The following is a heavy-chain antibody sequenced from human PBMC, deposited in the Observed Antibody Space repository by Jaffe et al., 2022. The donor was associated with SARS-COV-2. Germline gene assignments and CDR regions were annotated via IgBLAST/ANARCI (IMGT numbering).Heavy chain of an antibody. J-gene: IGHJ6*02. Sequence: QVQLVQSGAEVKKPGASVKVSCKASGYTFTGYYMHWVRQAPGQGLEWMGWINPNSGGTNYAQKFQGRVTMTRDTSISTAYMELSRLRSDDTAVYYCARGSSSHIAYYYYGMDVWGQGTTVTVSS. CDR2: INPNSGGT. CDR1: GYTFTGYY. D-gene: IGHD6-6*01. V-gene: IGHV1-2*02. CDR3: ARGSSSHIAYYYYGMDV.